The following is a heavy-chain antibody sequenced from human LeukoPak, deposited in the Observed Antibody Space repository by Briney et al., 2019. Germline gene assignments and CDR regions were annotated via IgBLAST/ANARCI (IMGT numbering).Heavy chain of an antibody. CDR1: GFTFDDYG. Sequence: GGSLRLSCAASGFTFDDYGMSWVRQAPGKGLVWVSRINSDGSSTSYADSVKGRFTISRDNAKNTLYLQMNSLRAEDTAVYYCARAQRGGNSMAGFDYWGQGTLVTVSS. V-gene: IGHV3-74*01. CDR3: ARAQRGGNSMAGFDY. CDR2: INSDGSST. J-gene: IGHJ4*02. D-gene: IGHD4-23*01.